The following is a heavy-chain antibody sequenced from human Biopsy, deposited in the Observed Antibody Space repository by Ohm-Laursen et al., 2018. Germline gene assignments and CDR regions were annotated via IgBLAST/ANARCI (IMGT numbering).Heavy chain of an antibody. CDR1: GLTVYNNY. D-gene: IGHD3-3*02. J-gene: IGHJ4*02. Sequence: SLRLSCAASGLTVYNNYMTWVRQAPGKGLEWIAYIHKDSTTEYYADSVRGRFSISRDNAQKSLYLQMNSLRAEDTAVYYCARDRRDWQHFFDYWGQGTEVIVSS. CDR3: ARDRRDWQHFFDY. V-gene: IGHV3-11*01. CDR2: IHKDSTTE.